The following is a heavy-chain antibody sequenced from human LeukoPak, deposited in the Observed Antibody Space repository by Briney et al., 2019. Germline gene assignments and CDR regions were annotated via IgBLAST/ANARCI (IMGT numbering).Heavy chain of an antibody. J-gene: IGHJ4*02. D-gene: IGHD4-23*01. V-gene: IGHV4-59*01. CDR3: ARENYSGNSFLFDY. CDR1: GGSISNYY. Sequence: SETLSLTCTVSGGSISNYYWSWIRQPPGRGLEWIGFIYDNGGTSYNPSLTSRVTMSLDTSKNQFSLKLTSVTAADTAVYYCARENYSGNSFLFDYWGQGTLVTVSS. CDR2: IYDNGGT.